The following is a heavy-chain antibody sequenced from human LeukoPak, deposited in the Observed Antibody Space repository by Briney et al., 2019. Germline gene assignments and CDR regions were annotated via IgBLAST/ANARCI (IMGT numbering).Heavy chain of an antibody. J-gene: IGHJ4*02. CDR1: GFTFSSYA. CDR2: ISGSGGRT. Sequence: VGTLRLSCAASGFTFSSYAMSGGPQAPGERLWWGSAISGSGGRTYYADYVKGLFTISRDNSKNTLYLQMNSLRAEDTAVYYCAKDGSCSSTSCYLGYWGQGTLVTVSS. V-gene: IGHV3-23*01. CDR3: AKDGSCSSTSCYLGY. D-gene: IGHD2-2*01.